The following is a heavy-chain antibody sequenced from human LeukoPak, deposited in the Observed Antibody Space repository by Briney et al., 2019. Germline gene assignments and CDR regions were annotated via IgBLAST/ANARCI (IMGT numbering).Heavy chain of an antibody. D-gene: IGHD3-22*01. J-gene: IGHJ4*02. CDR1: GYSISSGYY. V-gene: IGHV4-61*01. CDR3: ASSGQGYYYFGY. Sequence: SETLSLTCTVSGYSISSGYYWGWIRQPPGKGLEWIGYIYYSGSTNYNPSLKSRVTISVDTSKNQFSLKLSSVTAADTAVYYCASSGQGYYYFGYWGQGTLVTVSS. CDR2: IYYSGST.